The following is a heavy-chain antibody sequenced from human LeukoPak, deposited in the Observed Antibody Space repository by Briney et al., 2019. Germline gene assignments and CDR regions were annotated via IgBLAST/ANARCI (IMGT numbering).Heavy chain of an antibody. V-gene: IGHV1-2*02. CDR2: INPNSGGT. CDR3: ANTVVVISSFDY. CDR1: GYTFTGYY. J-gene: IGHJ4*02. D-gene: IGHD3-22*01. Sequence: ASAKVSCKASGYTFTGYYMHWVRQAPGQGLEWMGWINPNSGGTNYAQKFQGRVTMTRDTSISTAYMELSRLRSDDTAVYYCANTVVVISSFDYWGQGTLVTVSS.